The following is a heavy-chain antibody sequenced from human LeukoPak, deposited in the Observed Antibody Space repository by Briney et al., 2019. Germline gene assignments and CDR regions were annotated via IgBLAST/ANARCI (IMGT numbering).Heavy chain of an antibody. CDR1: GFTFSSYS. Sequence: GGSLRLSCAASGFTFSSYSMNWVRQAPGKGLEWVSSISSSSSYIYYADSVKGRFTISRDNAKSSLYLQMNSLRAEDTAVYYCASSEAFGVAFDAFDIWGQGTMVTVSS. V-gene: IGHV3-21*01. CDR3: ASSEAFGVAFDAFDI. J-gene: IGHJ3*02. CDR2: ISSSSSYI. D-gene: IGHD3-3*01.